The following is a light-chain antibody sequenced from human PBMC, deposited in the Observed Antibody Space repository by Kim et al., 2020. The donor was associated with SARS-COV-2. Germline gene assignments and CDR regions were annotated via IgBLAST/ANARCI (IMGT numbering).Light chain of an antibody. CDR1: SRDVGAYNY. V-gene: IGLV2-14*04. CDR2: DVS. CDR3: SSYTSSSTVV. J-gene: IGLJ2*01. Sequence: GQSITTSGTGTSRDVGAYNYVSLYQQRPGKAPKLMIYDVSQRPSGVSNRFSGSKSGNPASLTISVLQAEDEADYYCSSYTSSSTVVFGGGTQLTVL.